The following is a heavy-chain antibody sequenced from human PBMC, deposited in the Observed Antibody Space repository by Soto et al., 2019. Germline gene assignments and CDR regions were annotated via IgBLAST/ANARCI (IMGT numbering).Heavy chain of an antibody. CDR3: ARGIYGSGSYGGNWFDP. J-gene: IGHJ5*02. Sequence: SETLSLTCAVYGGSFSGYYWSWIRQPPGKGLEWIGEINHSGSTNYNPSLKSRVTISVDTSKNQFSLKLSSVTAADTAVYYCARGIYGSGSYGGNWFDPWGQGTLVTVSS. V-gene: IGHV4-34*01. CDR2: INHSGST. D-gene: IGHD3-10*01. CDR1: GGSFSGYY.